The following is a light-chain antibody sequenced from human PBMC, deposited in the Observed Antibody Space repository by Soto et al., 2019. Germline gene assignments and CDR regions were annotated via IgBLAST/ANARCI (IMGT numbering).Light chain of an antibody. CDR3: QLYVISAPRT. Sequence: EIVLTQSPGTLSLSPGERATLSCRASHTISSSYLAWYQQKPGQAPRLLMYGISRRATGIPDRFSGSGSGTDFTLTITRLEPEDFAVYYFQLYVISAPRTCGQGTKVEIK. CDR1: HTISSSY. CDR2: GIS. J-gene: IGKJ1*01. V-gene: IGKV3-20*01.